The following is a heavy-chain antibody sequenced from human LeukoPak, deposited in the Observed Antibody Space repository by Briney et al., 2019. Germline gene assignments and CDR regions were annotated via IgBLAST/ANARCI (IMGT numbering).Heavy chain of an antibody. D-gene: IGHD6-13*01. V-gene: IGHV4-61*08. Sequence: PSETLFLTCTVSGGSVSSGDYYWSWIRQPPGKGLEWIGYIYYSGSTNYNPSLKSRVTISVDTSKNQFSLKVSSVTAADTAVYYCARIIGSSWTRGWFDPWGQGTLVTVSS. CDR3: ARIIGSSWTRGWFDP. CDR1: GGSVSSGDYY. J-gene: IGHJ5*02. CDR2: IYYSGST.